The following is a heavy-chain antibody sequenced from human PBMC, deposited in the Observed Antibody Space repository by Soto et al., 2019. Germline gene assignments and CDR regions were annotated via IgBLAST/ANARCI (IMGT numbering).Heavy chain of an antibody. CDR1: GGSIRNVY. CDR3: ARAHAPTLQFDS. V-gene: IGHV4-59*01. D-gene: IGHD2-15*01. CDR2: IFHSGNA. J-gene: IGHJ4*01. Sequence: SETLSLTCTVSGGSIRNVYWSWIRQAPGKGLEWIGFIFHSGNAKYNPSLKSRVTISVDTSKNQFSLSLDSVTAADTAVYFCARAHAPTLQFDSWGQGTLVTVS.